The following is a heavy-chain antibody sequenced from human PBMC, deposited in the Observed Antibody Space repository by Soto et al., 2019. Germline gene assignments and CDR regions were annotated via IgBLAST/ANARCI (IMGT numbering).Heavy chain of an antibody. D-gene: IGHD3-22*01. CDR1: GGTFSSYA. CDR3: ARDRNDYYDSSGRGPTDY. Sequence: QVQLVQSGAEVKKPGSSVKVSCKASGGTFSSYAISWVRQAPGQGLEWMGGIIPIFGTANYAQKFQGRVTITADESMSTAYMELSSLRSEDTAVYYCARDRNDYYDSSGRGPTDYWGQGTLVTVSS. V-gene: IGHV1-69*12. J-gene: IGHJ4*02. CDR2: IIPIFGTA.